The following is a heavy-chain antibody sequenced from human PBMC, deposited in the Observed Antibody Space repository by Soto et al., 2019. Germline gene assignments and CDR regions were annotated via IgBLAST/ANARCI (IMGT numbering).Heavy chain of an antibody. CDR1: GCNFNTYA. Sequence: RGALRISLEASGCNFNTYARHWVRQAPGKGLEWVALISYDGTNKYYAHPVKGRFTVSRDNSQNTVYLQMNSLRPEDTAVYYCARVLLELWPVDYWGQGTLVTVSS. J-gene: IGHJ4*02. CDR3: ARVLLELWPVDY. V-gene: IGHV3-30-3*01. CDR2: ISYDGTNK. D-gene: IGHD1-7*01.